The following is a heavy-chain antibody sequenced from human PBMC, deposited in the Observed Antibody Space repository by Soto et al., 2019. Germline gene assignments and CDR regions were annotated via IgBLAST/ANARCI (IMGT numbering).Heavy chain of an antibody. Sequence: QVQLVQSGTEVKKPGASVMVSCKTSGYTFTSYGISWVRQAPGQGLEWMGLISPYNGDTIYARKFQGRVIVTADTATSTVYMELRSLRSDDTAVYYCVRDASSGYRRWWDPWGQGTLVTVSS. CDR2: ISPYNGDT. D-gene: IGHD5-18*01. CDR1: GYTFTSYG. CDR3: VRDASSGYRRWWDP. V-gene: IGHV1-18*01. J-gene: IGHJ5*02.